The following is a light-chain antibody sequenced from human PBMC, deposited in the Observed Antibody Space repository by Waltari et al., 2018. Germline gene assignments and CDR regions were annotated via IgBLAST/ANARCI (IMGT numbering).Light chain of an antibody. CDR3: SSYTSSNTWV. J-gene: IGLJ3*02. CDR2: DVS. V-gene: IGLV2-14*03. Sequence: QSALTPPASVSRSPGQSSTLYSPGTNSDGGGYNSVSWYQQHPGKAPKIMIYDVSNRPAGLFNRFSGYKSGNTASLTISGLQAEDEADYYCSSYTSSNTWVFGGGTKLTVL. CDR1: NSDGGGYNS.